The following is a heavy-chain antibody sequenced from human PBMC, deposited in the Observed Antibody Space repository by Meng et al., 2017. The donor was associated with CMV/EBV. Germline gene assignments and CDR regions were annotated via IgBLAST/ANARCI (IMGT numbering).Heavy chain of an antibody. V-gene: IGHV3-7*01. D-gene: IGHD6-13*01. CDR1: GFTFSSYW. CDR2: IKQGGSEK. CDR3: ARDGTIAAAGHSYYYYGMDV. J-gene: IGHJ6*02. Sequence: GGSLRLSCAASGFTFSSYWMSWVRQAPGKGLEWVANIKQGGSEKYYVDSVKGRFTISRDNAKNSLYLQMNSLRAEDTAVYYCARDGTIAAAGHSYYYYGMDVWGQGTTVTVSS.